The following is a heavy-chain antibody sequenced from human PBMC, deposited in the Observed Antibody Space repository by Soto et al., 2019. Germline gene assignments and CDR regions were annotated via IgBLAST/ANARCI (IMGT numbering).Heavy chain of an antibody. D-gene: IGHD3-10*02. CDR2: ITHSGST. V-gene: IGHV4-34*01. J-gene: IGHJ4*02. CDR3: ARSSVRGWSY. Sequence: LSLTCAVYGGSFSGCYWTWIRQPPGKGLEWIGEITHSGSTNYNPSLKSRVTISVDTSKNQFSLNLNSVTAADTAVYYCARSSVRGWSYWGQGTLVTVSS. CDR1: GGSFSGCY.